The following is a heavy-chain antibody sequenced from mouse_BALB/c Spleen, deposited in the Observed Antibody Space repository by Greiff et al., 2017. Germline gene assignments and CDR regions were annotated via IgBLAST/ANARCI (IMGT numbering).Heavy chain of an antibody. CDR3: ARGGRLTYYAMDY. V-gene: IGHV5-17*02. Sequence: EVQGVESGGGLVQPGGSRKLSCAASGFTFSSFGMHWVRQAPEKGLEWVAYISSGSSTIYYADTVKGRFTISRDNPKNTLFLQMTSLRSEDTAMYYCARGGRLTYYAMDYWGQGTSVTVSS. CDR2: ISSGSSTI. CDR1: GFTFSSFG. J-gene: IGHJ4*01. D-gene: IGHD2-4*01.